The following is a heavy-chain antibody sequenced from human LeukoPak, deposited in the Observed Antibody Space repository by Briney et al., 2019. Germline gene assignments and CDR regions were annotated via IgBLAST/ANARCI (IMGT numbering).Heavy chain of an antibody. CDR2: ISAYNGNT. CDR3: ARVPAKYSPDAFDI. Sequence: ASVKVSCEASGYTFTSYGISWVRQAPRQGLEWMGWISAYNGNTNYAQKLQGRVTMTTDTSTSTAYMELRSLTSDDTAVYYCARVPAKYSPDAFDIWGQGTMVTVSS. J-gene: IGHJ3*02. CDR1: GYTFTSYG. D-gene: IGHD2-21*01. V-gene: IGHV1-18*01.